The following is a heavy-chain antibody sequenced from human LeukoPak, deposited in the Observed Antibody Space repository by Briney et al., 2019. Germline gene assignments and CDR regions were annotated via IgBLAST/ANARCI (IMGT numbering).Heavy chain of an antibody. CDR2: ISASGGST. CDR3: AKKPGGARGVFEY. Sequence: GGSLRLSCVASGFTFSSYAMSWVRQAPGKGLEWVSAISASGGSTYYADPVKGRFTISRDNSKNTLYLQVNSLRAEDTAVYYCAKKPGGARGVFEYWGQGTLVTVSA. V-gene: IGHV3-23*01. J-gene: IGHJ4*02. D-gene: IGHD3-10*01. CDR1: GFTFSSYA.